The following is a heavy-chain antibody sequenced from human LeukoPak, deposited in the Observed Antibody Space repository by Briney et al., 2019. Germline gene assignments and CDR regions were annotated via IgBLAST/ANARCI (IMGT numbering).Heavy chain of an antibody. Sequence: SETLSLTCAVSGGSISSAGFSWSWLRQPPGKGLEWIGSIYHAGSTYYNPSLKSRDTMSVDRSKKQFSLNLKSVNAADTAVYYCARAIIMVRGLGNFFDPWGQGTLVTVSS. J-gene: IGHJ5*02. CDR3: ARAIIMVRGLGNFFDP. CDR2: IYHAGST. V-gene: IGHV4-30-2*01. CDR1: GGSISSAGFS. D-gene: IGHD3-10*01.